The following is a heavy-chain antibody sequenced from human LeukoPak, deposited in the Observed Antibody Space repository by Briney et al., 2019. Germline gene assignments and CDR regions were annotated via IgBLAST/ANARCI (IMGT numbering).Heavy chain of an antibody. J-gene: IGHJ4*02. Sequence: GGSLRLSCAASGFTFSSYAMHWVRQAPGKGLEWVAVISYDGSNKYYADSVKGRFTISRDNSKNTLYLQMNSLRAEDTAVYYCARDMYSGSYFGPFDYWGQGTLVTDSS. CDR1: GFTFSSYA. CDR3: ARDMYSGSYFGPFDY. V-gene: IGHV3-30-3*01. D-gene: IGHD1-26*01. CDR2: ISYDGSNK.